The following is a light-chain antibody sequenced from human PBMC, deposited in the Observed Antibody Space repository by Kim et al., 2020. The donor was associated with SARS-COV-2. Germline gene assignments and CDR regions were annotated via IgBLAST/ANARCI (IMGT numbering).Light chain of an antibody. Sequence: QPVLTQPPSASGTPGQRVTISCSGSSSKIGNNPVNWYLQLPGTAPKLLIYNNNQRPSGVPDRFSGSNSGTSASLAISGLQSEDEADYYCAAWDDSLNGPVFGGGTQLTVL. J-gene: IGLJ3*02. V-gene: IGLV1-44*01. CDR2: NNN. CDR3: AAWDDSLNGPV. CDR1: SSKIGNNP.